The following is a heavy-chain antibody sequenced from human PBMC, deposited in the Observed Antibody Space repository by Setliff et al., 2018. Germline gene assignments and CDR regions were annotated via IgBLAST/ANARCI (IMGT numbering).Heavy chain of an antibody. CDR3: ARAHRYFSDTTGYFYDQGRSALDV. CDR2: IYRNGGRI. D-gene: IGHD3-22*01. V-gene: IGHV3-20*04. Sequence: GGSLRLSCAASGFTFDDYVMSWVLHAPGKGLEWVSDIYRNGGRIGYADTMKGRFTMSRDNAKNALYLQMNSLVAEDTALYYCARAHRYFSDTTGYFYDQGRSALDVCGQGTMITVSS. CDR1: GFTFDDYV. J-gene: IGHJ3*01.